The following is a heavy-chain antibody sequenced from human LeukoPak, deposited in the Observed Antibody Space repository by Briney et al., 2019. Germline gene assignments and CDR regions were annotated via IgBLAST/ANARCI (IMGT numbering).Heavy chain of an antibody. CDR2: ISSSSSSV. V-gene: IGHV3-48*02. J-gene: IGHJ4*02. Sequence: GGSLRLSCAASGFTFSDYNIYWVRQAPGKGLEWVSYISSSSSSVYYADSVRGRFSISRDNAKNSLYLQMNSLRDEDTAVYYCAKDGRPLEWLLYLPYYFDYWGQGTMVTVSS. CDR3: AKDGRPLEWLLYLPYYFDY. CDR1: GFTFSDYN. D-gene: IGHD3-3*01.